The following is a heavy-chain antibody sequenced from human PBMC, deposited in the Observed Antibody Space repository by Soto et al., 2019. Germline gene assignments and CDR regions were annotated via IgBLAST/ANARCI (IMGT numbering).Heavy chain of an antibody. CDR1: GFTFSSYA. V-gene: IGHV3-64D*06. CDR3: VKEVSIAARRSYYYYGMEV. J-gene: IGHJ6*02. Sequence: GGSLRLXCSASGFTFSSYAMHWVRQAPGKGREYFSAISSNGCSTYYSHSVKDRFTISRYNSKNTLYLQMSSLRAEDTAVYYCVKEVSIAARRSYYYYGMEVWGQGTTVNVSS. CDR2: ISSNGCST. D-gene: IGHD6-6*01.